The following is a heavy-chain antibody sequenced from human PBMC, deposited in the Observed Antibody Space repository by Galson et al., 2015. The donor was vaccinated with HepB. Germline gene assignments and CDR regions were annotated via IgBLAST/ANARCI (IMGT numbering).Heavy chain of an antibody. D-gene: IGHD4-17*01. CDR1: GYSFTSYW. CDR3: ARQPTAFNWFDP. Sequence: QSGAEVKKPGESLKISCKGSGYSFTSYWISWVRQMPGKGLEWMGRIDPSDSYTNYSPSFQGHVTISADKSISTAYLQWSSLKASDTAMYYCARQPTAFNWFDPWGQGTLVTVSS. V-gene: IGHV5-10-1*01. CDR2: IDPSDSYT. J-gene: IGHJ5*02.